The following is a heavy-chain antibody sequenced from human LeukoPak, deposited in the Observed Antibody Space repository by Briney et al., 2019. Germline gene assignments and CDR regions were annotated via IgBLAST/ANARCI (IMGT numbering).Heavy chain of an antibody. CDR1: GGTFSSYA. J-gene: IGHJ4*02. CDR3: ARLVRAVVVPAEIRPIDY. Sequence: SVKVSCKASGGTFSSYAISWVRQAPGQGLEWMGGIIPIFGTANYAQKFQGRVTITADESTSTAYKELSSLRSEDTAVYYCARLVRAVVVPAEIRPIDYWGQGTLVTVSS. V-gene: IGHV1-69*13. CDR2: IIPIFGTA. D-gene: IGHD2-2*01.